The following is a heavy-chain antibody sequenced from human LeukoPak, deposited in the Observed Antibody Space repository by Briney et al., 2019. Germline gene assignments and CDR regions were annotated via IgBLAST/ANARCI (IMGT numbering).Heavy chain of an antibody. Sequence: KPSETLSLTCTVSGGSISSYYWSWIRQPAGKGLKWIGRIYTSGSTNYNPSLKSRVTMSVDTSKNQFSLKLSSVTAADAAVYYCARGGYETYYYMDVWGKGTTVTVSS. CDR1: GGSISSYY. V-gene: IGHV4-4*07. J-gene: IGHJ6*03. CDR2: IYTSGST. CDR3: ARGGYETYYYMDV. D-gene: IGHD3-3*01.